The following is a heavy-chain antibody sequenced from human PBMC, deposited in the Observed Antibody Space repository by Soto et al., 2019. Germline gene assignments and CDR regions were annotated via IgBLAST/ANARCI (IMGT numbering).Heavy chain of an antibody. CDR2: ISGSDGKT. J-gene: IGHJ4*02. Sequence: VQLLESGGCLVRPGGSLRLSCTASGFSFSSYALSWVRQAPGKGLEWVSTISGSDGKTYYADSVKGRFSISRDTSKTTLYLEMTSLRVEDTAVYYCARWSFLDYWGQGTRVTVS. D-gene: IGHD1-26*01. CDR1: GFSFSSYA. V-gene: IGHV3-23*01. CDR3: ARWSFLDY.